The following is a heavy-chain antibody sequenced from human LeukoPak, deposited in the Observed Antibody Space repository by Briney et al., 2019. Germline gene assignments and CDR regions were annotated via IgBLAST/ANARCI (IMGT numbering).Heavy chain of an antibody. CDR1: GFPFSSYW. D-gene: IGHD3-10*01. CDR3: VKDQGSGHGSYTWGSFDY. J-gene: IGHJ4*01. Sequence: PGGSLRLSCVASGFPFSSYWMTWVRQAPGKGLEWVANIKQDGSKKSYVDSVKGRFTISRDNAKNSLYLQMNSLRAEDTAVYYCVKDQGSGHGSYTWGSFDYWGLETRVTVSS. V-gene: IGHV3-7*03. CDR2: IKQDGSKK.